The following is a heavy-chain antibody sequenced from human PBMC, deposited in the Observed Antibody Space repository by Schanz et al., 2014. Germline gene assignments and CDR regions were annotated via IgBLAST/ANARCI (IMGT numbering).Heavy chain of an antibody. J-gene: IGHJ4*02. Sequence: QIQLVQSGPEVKKPGATVKVSCKASGYIFINSGISWVRQAPGQGLEWMGWISVYNHNKEYDQKFQGRVTMTTDTSTSTAYMALTDLRNDDTAVYAGERDRRLFDRDDLCYFDSWGQGTLVTVSS. V-gene: IGHV1-18*01. D-gene: IGHD1-1*01. CDR3: ERDRRLFDRDDLCYFDS. CDR1: GYIFINSG. CDR2: ISVYNHNK.